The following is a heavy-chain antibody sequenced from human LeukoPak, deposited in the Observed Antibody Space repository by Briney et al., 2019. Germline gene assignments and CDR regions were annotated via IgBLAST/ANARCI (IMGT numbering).Heavy chain of an antibody. D-gene: IGHD3-10*01. CDR3: ARDPRFGPDYYYYGMDV. Sequence: GGSLRLSCAGSGFIFSNYRMNWVRQAPGKGLEWISSVSSNSNFIKYADSVGGRFTISKDDAKNSLYLQMNSLRAEDTAVYYCARDPRFGPDYYYYGMDVWGQGTTVTVSS. CDR2: VSSNSNFI. V-gene: IGHV3-21*01. CDR1: GFIFSNYR. J-gene: IGHJ6*02.